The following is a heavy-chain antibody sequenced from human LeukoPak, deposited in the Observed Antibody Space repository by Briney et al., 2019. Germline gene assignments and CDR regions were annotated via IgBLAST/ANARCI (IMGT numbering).Heavy chain of an antibody. CDR1: GFTFISYS. D-gene: IGHD6-13*01. J-gene: IGHJ4*02. V-gene: IGHV3-21*01. Sequence: GGSLRLSCAASGFTFISYSMNWVRQAPGKGLEWVSSISSSSSYIYYADSVKGRFTISRDNAKNSLYLQMNSLRAEDTAVYYCARTIAAAGTLDFDYWGQGTLVTVSS. CDR3: ARTIAAAGTLDFDY. CDR2: ISSSSSYI.